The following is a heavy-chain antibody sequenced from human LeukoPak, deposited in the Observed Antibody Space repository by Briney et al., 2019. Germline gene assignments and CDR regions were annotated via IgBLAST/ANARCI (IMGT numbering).Heavy chain of an antibody. CDR3: ARDYDFWSGYYIF. J-gene: IGHJ4*02. CDR2: IIPILGIA. CDR1: GGTFSSYV. Sequence: SVKVSCKASGGTFSSYVISWVRQAPGQGLEWMGRIIPILGIANYAQKFQGRVTITADKSTSTAYMELSSLRSEDTAVYYCARDYDFWSGYYIFWGQGTLVTVSS. D-gene: IGHD3-3*01. V-gene: IGHV1-69*04.